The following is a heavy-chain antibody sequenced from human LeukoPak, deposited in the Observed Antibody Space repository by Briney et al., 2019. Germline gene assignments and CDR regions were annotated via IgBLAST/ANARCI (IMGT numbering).Heavy chain of an antibody. J-gene: IGHJ4*02. V-gene: IGHV3-23*01. CDR3: AKDDGRSYYFDY. D-gene: IGHD3-16*02. Sequence: PGGSLRLSCAASGFTFSSYAMSWVRRAPGKGLEWVSAIRGGGSTYYADSVKGRFTISRDNSKNTLSLQMNSLRAEDTAVYYCAKDDGRSYYFDYWGQGTLVTVSS. CDR2: IRGGGST. CDR1: GFTFSSYA.